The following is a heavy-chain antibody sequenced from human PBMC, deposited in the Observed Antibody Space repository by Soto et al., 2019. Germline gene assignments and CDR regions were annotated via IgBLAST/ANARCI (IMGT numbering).Heavy chain of an antibody. V-gene: IGHV4-39*01. CDR1: GASISSNYYY. J-gene: IGHJ4*02. CDR3: ARSSVWFGELSTVDY. CDR2: IHYSGNT. D-gene: IGHD3-10*01. Sequence: QLQLQESGPGLVKPLETLSLTCTVSGASISSNYYYWGWIRQPPGKGLEWIGSIHYSGNTYYNPSLKSRVTISVDTSKNQFSLELSSVTAADTAVYYCARSSVWFGELSTVDYWGQGTLVTVSS.